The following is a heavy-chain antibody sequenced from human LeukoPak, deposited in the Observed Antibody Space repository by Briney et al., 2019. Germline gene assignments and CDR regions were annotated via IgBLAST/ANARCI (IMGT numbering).Heavy chain of an antibody. D-gene: IGHD3-10*01. CDR1: GGSISSGSYY. Sequence: SQTLSLTCTVSGGSISSGSYYWSWIRQPAGKGLEWIGRIYTSGSTNYNPSLKSRVTISVDTSKNQFSLKLSSVTAADTAVYYCARKGLKYYYGSGDNWFDPWGQGTLVTVSS. CDR3: ARKGLKYYYGSGDNWFDP. J-gene: IGHJ5*02. CDR2: IYTSGST. V-gene: IGHV4-61*02.